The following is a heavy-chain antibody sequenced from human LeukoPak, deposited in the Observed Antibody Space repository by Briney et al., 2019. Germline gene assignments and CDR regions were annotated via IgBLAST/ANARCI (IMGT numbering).Heavy chain of an antibody. CDR1: GFTFSNSY. CDR3: AKEYYYGMDV. Sequence: QAGGSLRLSCAASGFTFSNSYMDWVRQAPGKGLEWVGLIRNRGDSYSTDYAASVKGRFTISRDDSKNLLYLQMNSLKTEDTAVYYCAKEYYYGMDVWGQGTPVTVSS. J-gene: IGHJ6*01. V-gene: IGHV3-72*01. CDR2: IRNRGDSYST.